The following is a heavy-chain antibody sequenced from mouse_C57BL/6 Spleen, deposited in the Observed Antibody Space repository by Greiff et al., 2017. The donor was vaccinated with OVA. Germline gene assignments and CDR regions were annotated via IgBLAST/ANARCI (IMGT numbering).Heavy chain of an antibody. V-gene: IGHV1-64*01. D-gene: IGHD2-4*01. J-gene: IGHJ3*01. CDR2: IHPNSGST. CDR3: ARPDYDGDFRAWFAY. CDR1: GYTFTSYW. Sequence: QVQLQQSGAELVKPGASVKLSCKASGYTFTSYWMHWVKQRPGQGLEWIGMIHPNSGSTNYNEKFKSKATLTVDKSSSTAYMQLSSLTSEDSAVYYCARPDYDGDFRAWFAYWGQGTLVTVSA.